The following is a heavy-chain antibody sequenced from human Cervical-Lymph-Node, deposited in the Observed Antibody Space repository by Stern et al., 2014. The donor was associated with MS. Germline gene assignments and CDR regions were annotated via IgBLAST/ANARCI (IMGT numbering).Heavy chain of an antibody. Sequence: QMQLVQSGPEVKKPGASVKVSCKASGYTFTDYYMHWVRQAPGQGLEGLGRIKPNSGGTTSAQKFQGRVTMTRDTSISTAYMELSGLKSDDTAVYYCARDSTIWSVDYWGQGTLVTVSS. V-gene: IGHV1-2*06. CDR2: IKPNSGGT. CDR1: GYTFTDYY. CDR3: ARDSTIWSVDY. J-gene: IGHJ4*02. D-gene: IGHD6-13*01.